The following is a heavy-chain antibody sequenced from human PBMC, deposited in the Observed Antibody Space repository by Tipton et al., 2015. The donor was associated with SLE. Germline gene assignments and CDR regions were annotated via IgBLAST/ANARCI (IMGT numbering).Heavy chain of an antibody. V-gene: IGHV4-39*07. CDR2: IYYSGSV. Sequence: TLSLTCTVSGGSVSSRTYYWGWIRQPPGKGLEWIGSIYYSGSVYSHPSLKSRVTISVDTYTNQFSLKLSSVTAADSAVYYCVRVPKMGAWRLSFDFWGQGTQVTVSS. CDR3: VRVPKMGAWRLSFDF. CDR1: GGSVSSRTYY. D-gene: IGHD3-16*01. J-gene: IGHJ4*02.